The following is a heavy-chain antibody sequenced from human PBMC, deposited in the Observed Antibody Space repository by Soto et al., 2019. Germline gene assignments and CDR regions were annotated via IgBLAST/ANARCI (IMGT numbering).Heavy chain of an antibody. Sequence: GSLRLSCAASGFTFSNYGMHWVRQAPGKGLEWVAVVSYDGGNKYYADSVKGRFTISRDNSKNTLYLQMNSLRAEDTAVYYCARSSGYIFGAFDIWGPGTMVTVSS. CDR3: ARSSGYIFGAFDI. D-gene: IGHD3-22*01. V-gene: IGHV3-30*03. CDR2: VSYDGGNK. CDR1: GFTFSNYG. J-gene: IGHJ3*02.